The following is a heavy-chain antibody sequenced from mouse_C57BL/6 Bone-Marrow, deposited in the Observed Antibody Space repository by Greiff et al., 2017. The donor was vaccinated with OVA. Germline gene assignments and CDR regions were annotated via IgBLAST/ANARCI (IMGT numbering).Heavy chain of an antibody. CDR1: GFNIKDYY. CDR3: TAYYKGWFAY. V-gene: IGHV14-4*01. Sequence: EVQLQQSGAELVRPGASVKLSCTASGFNIKDYYMHWVKQRPEQGLEWIGWIDPENGDTEYASKFQGKATITADTSSNTAYLQLSSLTSEDTAVYYCTAYYKGWFAYWGQGTLVTVSA. D-gene: IGHD2-12*01. CDR2: IDPENGDT. J-gene: IGHJ3*01.